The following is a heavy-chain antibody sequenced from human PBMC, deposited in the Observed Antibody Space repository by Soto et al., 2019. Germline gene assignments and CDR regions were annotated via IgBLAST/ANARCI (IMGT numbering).Heavy chain of an antibody. V-gene: IGHV3-30*03. CDR2: IGYDGSNK. Sequence: PEGSLRLSCAASRFTFSNYTMPWVRQAPGKGLEWVAAIGYDGSNKYFADSVKGRFTISRDNSKNTLYLQMDSLRADDTAVYYCSYAWARFSPSASCYCLDHWGQGTTVTVSS. J-gene: IGHJ4*01. CDR1: RFTFSNYT. CDR3: SYAWARFSPSASCYCLDH. D-gene: IGHD2-2*01.